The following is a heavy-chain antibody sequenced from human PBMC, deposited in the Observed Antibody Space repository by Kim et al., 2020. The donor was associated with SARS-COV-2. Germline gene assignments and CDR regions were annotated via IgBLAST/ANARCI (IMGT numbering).Heavy chain of an antibody. CDR2: IYSGGST. J-gene: IGHJ5*02. Sequence: GGSLRLSCAASGFTVSSNYMSWVRQAPGKGLEWVSVIYSGGSTYYADSVKGRFTISRDNSKNTLYLQMNSLRAEDTAVYYCARVWFGANWFDPWGQGTLVTVSS. V-gene: IGHV3-66*02. D-gene: IGHD3-10*01. CDR1: GFTVSSNY. CDR3: ARVWFGANWFDP.